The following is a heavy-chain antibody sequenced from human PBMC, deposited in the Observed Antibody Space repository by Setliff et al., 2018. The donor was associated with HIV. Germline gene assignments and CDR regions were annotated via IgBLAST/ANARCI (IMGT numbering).Heavy chain of an antibody. CDR1: GFMFTSYA. Sequence: GESPKISCAASGFMFTSYAMTWVRQAPGKGLEWVSTIRGSGDTTHYADFVKGRFTISRDNSENTLYLQMNSLRAEDMAVYYCAREDSSWYGSLDYWGQGTLVTV. CDR2: IRGSGDTT. V-gene: IGHV3-23*01. J-gene: IGHJ4*02. CDR3: AREDSSWYGSLDY. D-gene: IGHD6-13*01.